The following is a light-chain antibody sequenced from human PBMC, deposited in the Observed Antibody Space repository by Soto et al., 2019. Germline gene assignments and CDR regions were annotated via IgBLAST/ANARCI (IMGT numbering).Light chain of an antibody. J-gene: IGKJ1*01. Sequence: EIMLTQSPGTRSLSPGERATLSCRAGQSVSSSYLAWYQQKPGQAPRLLVYGASTRATGVPHRSSGSGSGTDFTLTISRLEPEDFPVYYCQQYGSSGTFGQGTTVDI. CDR2: GAS. CDR1: QSVSSSY. CDR3: QQYGSSGT. V-gene: IGKV3-20*01.